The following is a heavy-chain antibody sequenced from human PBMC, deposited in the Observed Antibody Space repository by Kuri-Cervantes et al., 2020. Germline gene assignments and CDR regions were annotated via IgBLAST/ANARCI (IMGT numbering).Heavy chain of an antibody. CDR1: GFTFTAYS. CDR3: ATYYYPDY. Sequence: GGSLRLSCVASGFTFTAYSMNWVRQAPGKGLEWVAYISVSSPTTYYADSVKGRFTISRDNADNSLYLQMNSLRAEDTAVYYCATYYYPDYWGQGTLVTVSS. CDR2: ISVSSPTT. J-gene: IGHJ4*02. V-gene: IGHV3-48*01. D-gene: IGHD3-10*01.